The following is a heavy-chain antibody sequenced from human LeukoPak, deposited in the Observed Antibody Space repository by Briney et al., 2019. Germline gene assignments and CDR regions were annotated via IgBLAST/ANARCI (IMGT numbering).Heavy chain of an antibody. CDR1: GFTFSSYG. D-gene: IGHD3-3*02. Sequence: GGSLRLSCAASGFTFSSYGMHWVRQAPGKGLEGVAVISYDGTNKYYADSVEGRFTISRDNSKNSLYLHMNSLRAEDTAVYYCAKEAFDRDWFDPWGQGTLVTVSS. J-gene: IGHJ5*02. V-gene: IGHV3-30*18. CDR3: AKEAFDRDWFDP. CDR2: ISYDGTNK.